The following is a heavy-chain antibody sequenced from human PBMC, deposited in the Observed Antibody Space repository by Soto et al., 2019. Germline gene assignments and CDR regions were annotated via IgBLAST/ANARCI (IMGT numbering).Heavy chain of an antibody. CDR3: ATSAGAPGNF. Sequence: EGSLRLSCVASGFTFSNFWMSWARQAPGKGLEWVANINHDGSAKYYVPSVRGRFTISRDNAKNSLYLQMNSLRAEDAAVYYCATSAGAPGNFWAQGTLVIVSS. V-gene: IGHV3-7*01. CDR1: GFTFSNFW. D-gene: IGHD1-26*01. CDR2: INHDGSAK. J-gene: IGHJ4*02.